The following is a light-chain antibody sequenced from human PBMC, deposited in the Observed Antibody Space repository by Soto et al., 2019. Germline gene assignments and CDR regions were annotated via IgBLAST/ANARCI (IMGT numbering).Light chain of an antibody. CDR1: QSISSY. CDR2: DAS. Sequence: EIVLTQSPATLSLSPGERATLSCRASQSISSYLAWYQQKPGQAPRLLIYDASNRATGLPDRFSGSGSGTDFTLTISSLEPEDFAVYHCQQRRSWPITFGQGTRLEIK. V-gene: IGKV3-11*01. J-gene: IGKJ5*01. CDR3: QQRRSWPIT.